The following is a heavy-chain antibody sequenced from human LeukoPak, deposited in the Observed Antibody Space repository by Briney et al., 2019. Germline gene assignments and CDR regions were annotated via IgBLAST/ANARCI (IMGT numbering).Heavy chain of an antibody. CDR3: AKRPTMTTVTTPSWRVCDS. CDR2: IGASGAYT. V-gene: IGHV3-23*01. CDR1: GFTFSSYA. J-gene: IGHJ4*02. Sequence: GGSLRLSCAASGFTFSSYAMNRVRQAPGKGLEWVSAIGASGAYTFYADSVKGRFTISRDNSRNTLYLQMNSLRAEDTAVYYCAKRPTMTTVTTPSWRVCDSWGQGTLVTVSS. D-gene: IGHD4-17*01.